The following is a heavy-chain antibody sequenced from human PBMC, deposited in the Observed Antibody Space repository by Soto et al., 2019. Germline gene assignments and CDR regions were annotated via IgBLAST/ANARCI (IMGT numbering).Heavy chain of an antibody. Sequence: QVHLVESGGGVVPPSNSLRLSCTASGFTFSSYGMHWVRQAPGKGLEWVAVIWYDGTKKHYADSVKGRFTISRDNSQNMLYLQMNSLRAEDTAVYYCARELSAASTPYFLDYWGQGTLVTVSS. D-gene: IGHD2-15*01. CDR1: GFTFSSYG. J-gene: IGHJ4*02. V-gene: IGHV3-33*01. CDR2: IWYDGTKK. CDR3: ARELSAASTPYFLDY.